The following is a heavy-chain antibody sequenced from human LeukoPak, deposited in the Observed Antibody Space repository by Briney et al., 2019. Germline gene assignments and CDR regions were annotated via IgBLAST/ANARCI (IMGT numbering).Heavy chain of an antibody. CDR1: GGIFSSYA. CDR3: ATLTEALYLFDY. Sequence: ASVKVSCKASGGIFSSYAISWVRQAPGQGLEWMGGIIPIFGTANYAQKFQGRVTITADESTSTAYMELSSLRSEDTAVYYCATLTEALYLFDYWGQGTLVTVSS. J-gene: IGHJ4*02. V-gene: IGHV1-69*13. D-gene: IGHD3-10*01. CDR2: IIPIFGTA.